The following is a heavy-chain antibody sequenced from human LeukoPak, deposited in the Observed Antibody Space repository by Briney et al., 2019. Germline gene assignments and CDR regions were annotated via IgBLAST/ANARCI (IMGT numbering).Heavy chain of an antibody. CDR3: ARPYTGTYAFDS. D-gene: IGHD1-26*01. CDR2: ITHSGST. V-gene: IGHV4-34*01. Sequence: SETLTLTCGVYGDSLSDYYWTWIRQPPGKGLEWIGEITHSGSTNYNPSLKSRLTISADTSKNQFSLRLTSVTAADTAVYYCARPYTGTYAFDSWDQGTLVTVSS. J-gene: IGHJ4*02. CDR1: GDSLSDYY.